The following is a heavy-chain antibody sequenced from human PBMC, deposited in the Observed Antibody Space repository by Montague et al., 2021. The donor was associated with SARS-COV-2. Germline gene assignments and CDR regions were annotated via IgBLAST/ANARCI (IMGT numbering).Heavy chain of an antibody. Sequence: SETLSLTCTVTGGSISSSSYYWGWIRQPPGKGLEWMGSIYFSGSNYYNPSHKSRVTISVDTSTNQSSLKLSSVTAADTAVYYCARHLKVSSYLAAAGAHDYWGQGTLVTVSS. CDR1: GGSISSSSYY. D-gene: IGHD6-13*01. CDR3: ARHLKVSSYLAAAGAHDY. J-gene: IGHJ4*02. V-gene: IGHV4-39*01. CDR2: IYFSGSN.